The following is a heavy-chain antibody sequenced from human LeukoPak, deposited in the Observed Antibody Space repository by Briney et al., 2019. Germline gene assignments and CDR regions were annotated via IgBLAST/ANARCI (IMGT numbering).Heavy chain of an antibody. CDR3: AKDPDSSGYFENWFDP. Sequence: PGGSLRLSCVASGLTVSIYAMSWVRQAPGKGREWVSAMSGIGGSTYYADSVKGRFTISRDNSKNTLYLQMNSLRAEDTAVYYCAKDPDSSGYFENWFDPWGQGTLVTVSS. V-gene: IGHV3-23*01. D-gene: IGHD3-22*01. CDR1: GLTVSIYA. CDR2: MSGIGGST. J-gene: IGHJ5*02.